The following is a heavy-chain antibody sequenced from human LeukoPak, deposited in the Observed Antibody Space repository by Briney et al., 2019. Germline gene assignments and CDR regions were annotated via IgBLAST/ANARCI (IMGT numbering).Heavy chain of an antibody. CDR2: IYSGGST. D-gene: IGHD3-16*01. Sequence: GGSLRLSCAASGFTVSSNYMSWVRQAPGKGLEWVSVIYSGGSTYYADSVKGRFTISRDNSKNTLYLQMNSLRPEDTAVYYCARGSIVYDYVWGTRFDYWGQGTLVTVSS. CDR1: GFTVSSNY. CDR3: ARGSIVYDYVWGTRFDY. J-gene: IGHJ4*02. V-gene: IGHV3-53*01.